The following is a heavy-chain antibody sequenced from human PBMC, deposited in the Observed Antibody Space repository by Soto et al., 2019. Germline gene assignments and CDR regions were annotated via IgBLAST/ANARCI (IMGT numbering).Heavy chain of an antibody. CDR1: GASIDDRGHH. CDR2: GDHDGTN. Sequence: QLRESGPGQVSPSETLSLTCSVSGASIDDRGHHWSWLRRSPRRGLEWIGSGDHDGTNYYNPSLKSRVFVSVDTSQNQFSLRLASVTAADTAVYYCARDKGISVVGFFRKDPYFGLDVWGPGTTVTVSS. V-gene: IGHV4-39*02. CDR3: ARDKGISVVGFFRKDPYFGLDV. J-gene: IGHJ6*02. D-gene: IGHD6-19*01.